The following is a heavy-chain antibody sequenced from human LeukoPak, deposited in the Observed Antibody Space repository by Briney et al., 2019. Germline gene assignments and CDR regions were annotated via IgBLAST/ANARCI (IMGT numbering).Heavy chain of an antibody. CDR2: ISGGGGST. CDR1: GFTFSNYA. CDR3: AKGARYCSGGSCFDEYYFDY. V-gene: IGHV3-23*01. D-gene: IGHD2-15*01. Sequence: GGSLRLSCAASGFTFSNYAMSWVRQAPGKGLEWVSGISGGGGSTYYADSVKGRFTISRDNSKNTLYLQMNSLRAEDTAVYFCAKGARYCSGGSCFDEYYFDYWGQGTLVTVSS. J-gene: IGHJ4*02.